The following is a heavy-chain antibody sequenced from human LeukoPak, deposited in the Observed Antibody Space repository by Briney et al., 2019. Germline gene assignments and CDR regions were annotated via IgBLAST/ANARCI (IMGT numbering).Heavy chain of an antibody. J-gene: IGHJ4*02. CDR3: ARDHGGNTEPPIR. Sequence: GRSLRLSCAASGLTFSSYAMHWVRQAPGKGLEWVAVISYDGSNKYYADSVKGRFTISRDNSKNTLYLQMNSLRAEDTAVYYCARDHGGNTEPPIRWGQGTLVTVSS. D-gene: IGHD4-23*01. CDR2: ISYDGSNK. CDR1: GLTFSSYA. V-gene: IGHV3-30-3*01.